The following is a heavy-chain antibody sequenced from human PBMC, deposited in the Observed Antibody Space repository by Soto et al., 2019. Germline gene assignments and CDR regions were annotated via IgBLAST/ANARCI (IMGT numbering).Heavy chain of an antibody. V-gene: IGHV4-31*11. J-gene: IGHJ4*02. Sequence: QVQLQESGPGLVKPSQTLSLTCAVSGVSMRTGGYYWTWIRQDPGKGLEWIGYGDFSGTNYYNPSLKNRVTMSVHLCRSRFYMKRTSVCAADTAVYYCVTNRGFDFYYFDSWGQGTLVTVSS. CDR2: GDFSGTN. D-gene: IGHD5-12*01. CDR1: GVSMRTGGYY. CDR3: VTNRGFDFYYFDS.